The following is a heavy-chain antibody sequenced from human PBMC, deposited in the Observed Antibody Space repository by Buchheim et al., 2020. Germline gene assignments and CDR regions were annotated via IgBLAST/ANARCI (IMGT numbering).Heavy chain of an antibody. CDR3: ARGFLSGYDVALDY. V-gene: IGHV4-59*01. Sequence: QVQLQESGPGLVKPSETLSLTCTASGGSISGYYWSWIRQPPGKGLEWIGYIYYSGSTNYNPSLKSRVTISVDTSKNQFSLKLSSVTAADTAVYYCARGFLSGYDVALDYWGQGTL. CDR2: IYYSGST. J-gene: IGHJ4*02. CDR1: GGSISGYY. D-gene: IGHD5-12*01.